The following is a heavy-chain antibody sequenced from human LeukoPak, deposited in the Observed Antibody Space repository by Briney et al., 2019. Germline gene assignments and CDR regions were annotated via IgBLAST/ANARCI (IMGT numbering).Heavy chain of an antibody. Sequence: GSAVNVSYKASVYTFTGYYMQGLRQAARQGREGMGWINPNSGGTNYAQKFQGRVTMTRDTSISTAYMALSRLRSDATAVYYCARVRVRGSSSFYYFDYWGQGTLVTVSS. D-gene: IGHD6-6*01. J-gene: IGHJ4*02. V-gene: IGHV1-2*02. CDR3: ARVRVRGSSSFYYFDY. CDR1: VYTFTGYY. CDR2: INPNSGGT.